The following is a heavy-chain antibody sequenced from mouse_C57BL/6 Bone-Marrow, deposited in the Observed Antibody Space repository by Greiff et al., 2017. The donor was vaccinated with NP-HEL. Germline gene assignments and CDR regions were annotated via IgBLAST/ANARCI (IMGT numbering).Heavy chain of an antibody. CDR3: ARSTTVVPPDY. V-gene: IGHV1-52*01. J-gene: IGHJ2*01. D-gene: IGHD1-1*01. CDR2: IDPSDSET. Sequence: VQLQQPGAELVRPGSSVKLSCKASGYTFTSYWMHWVKQRPIQGLEWIGNIDPSDSETHYNQKFKDKATLTVDKSSSTAYMQLSSLTSEDSAVYYCARSTTVVPPDYWGQGTTLTVSS. CDR1: GYTFTSYW.